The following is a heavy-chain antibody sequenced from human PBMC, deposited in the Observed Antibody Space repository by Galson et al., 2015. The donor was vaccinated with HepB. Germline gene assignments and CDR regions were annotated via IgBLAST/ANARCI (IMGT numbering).Heavy chain of an antibody. CDR1: GGTFSSYA. D-gene: IGHD3-10*01. CDR2: IIPIFGTA. CDR3: ARIPRITMVRGVPQGWFDP. Sequence: SVKVSCKASGGTFSSYAISWVRQAPGQGLEWMGGIIPIFGTANYAQKFQGRVTITADESTSTAYMELSSLRSEDTAVYYCARIPRITMVRGVPQGWFDPWGQGTLVTVSS. V-gene: IGHV1-69*13. J-gene: IGHJ5*02.